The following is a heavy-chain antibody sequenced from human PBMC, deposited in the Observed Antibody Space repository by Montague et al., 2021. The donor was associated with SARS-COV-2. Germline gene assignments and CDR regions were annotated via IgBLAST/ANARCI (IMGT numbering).Heavy chain of an antibody. J-gene: IGHJ4*02. CDR1: GFTFSSYE. Sequence: SLRLSCAASGFTFSSYEMNWVRQAPGKGLEWVSDISSGGGTMYYAGSVKGRFTISRDNAKNSLYLQMNSLRAEDTAVYYCARGNYDSSGNYPAYHFDNWGQGTLVTVSS. CDR2: ISSGGGTM. CDR3: ARGNYDSSGNYPAYHFDN. V-gene: IGHV3-48*03. D-gene: IGHD3-22*01.